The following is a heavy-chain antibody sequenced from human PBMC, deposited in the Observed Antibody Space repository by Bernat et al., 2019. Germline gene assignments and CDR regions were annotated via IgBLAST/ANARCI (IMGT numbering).Heavy chain of an antibody. D-gene: IGHD2-15*01. Sequence: EVQLVESGGGLVQPGRSLRLSCAASGFTFDDYAMHWVRQAPGKGLEWVSGISWNSGSIGYADSVKGRFTISRDNAKNSLYLQMNSLRAEDTAVYYCARGAGLGYCSGDSCYSSWFDPWGQGTLVTVSS. J-gene: IGHJ5*02. CDR1: GFTFDDYA. CDR3: ARGAGLGYCSGDSCYSSWFDP. CDR2: ISWNSGSI. V-gene: IGHV3-9*01.